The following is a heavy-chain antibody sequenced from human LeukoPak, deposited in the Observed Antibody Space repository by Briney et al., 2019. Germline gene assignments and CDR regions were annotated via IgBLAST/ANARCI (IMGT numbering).Heavy chain of an antibody. D-gene: IGHD3-16*01. CDR2: MKGTGET. CDR1: GLSFNSFA. CDR3: ARASWVSSADAVW. J-gene: IGHJ4*02. Sequence: GGSLTLSCAASGLSFNSFAMSWVRQAPARGLEWLSSMKGTGETFYADSVRGRSTLFRDDSRNTVYLQLNNLRVEDTAVYYCARASWVSSADAVWGGQGTVVTVSS. V-gene: IGHV3-23*01.